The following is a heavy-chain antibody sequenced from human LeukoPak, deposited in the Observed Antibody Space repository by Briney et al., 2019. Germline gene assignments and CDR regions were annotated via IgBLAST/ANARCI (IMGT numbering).Heavy chain of an antibody. D-gene: IGHD2-2*01. CDR1: GYTFTSYG. CDR3: AANIVAPGTGWFDS. CDR2: ISAYNGNT. J-gene: IGHJ5*01. V-gene: IGHV1-18*01. Sequence: ASVNVSCKASGYTFTSYGISWVPQAPGQGLEWMGWISAYNGNTNYAQKLQGRVTMTTDTSTSTAYMELRSLRSDDTAVYYCAANIVAPGTGWFDSWGQGTLVTVSS.